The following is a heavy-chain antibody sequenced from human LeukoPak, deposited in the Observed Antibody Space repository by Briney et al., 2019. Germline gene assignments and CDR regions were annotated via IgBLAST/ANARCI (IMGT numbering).Heavy chain of an antibody. CDR2: ISGSGGST. D-gene: IGHD6-13*01. CDR1: GFTFSSYA. Sequence: PGGSLRLSCAASGFTFSSYAMSWVRQAPGKGLEWVSAISGSGGSTYYADSVKGRFTISRDNSKNTLYLQMNSLRAEDTAVYYCTTDGTQQLVHYDYWGQGTLVTVSS. V-gene: IGHV3-23*01. CDR3: TTDGTQQLVHYDY. J-gene: IGHJ4*02.